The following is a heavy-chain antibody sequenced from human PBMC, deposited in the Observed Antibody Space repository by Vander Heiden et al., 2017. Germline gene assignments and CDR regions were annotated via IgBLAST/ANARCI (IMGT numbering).Heavy chain of an antibody. D-gene: IGHD6-19*01. J-gene: IGHJ6*02. CDR2: INHSGST. Sequence: QVQLQQWGAGLLKPSETLSLTCAVYGGSFSGYYWSWIRQPPGKWLEWIGEINHSGSTNYNPSLKSRVTISVDTSKNQFSLKLSSVTAADTAVYYCARISPRGWSRYYYYYYGMDVWGQGTTVTVSS. V-gene: IGHV4-34*01. CDR3: ARISPRGWSRYYYYYYGMDV. CDR1: GGSFSGYY.